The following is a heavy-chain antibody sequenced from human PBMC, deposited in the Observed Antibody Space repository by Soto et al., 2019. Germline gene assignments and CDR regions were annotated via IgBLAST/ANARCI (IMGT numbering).Heavy chain of an antibody. CDR3: AVSLPGIAVAGTDYYYGMDV. CDR1: GYSFTSYW. V-gene: IGHV5-51*01. J-gene: IGHJ6*02. CDR2: IYPGDSDT. D-gene: IGHD6-19*01. Sequence: HGESLKISCKGSGYSFTSYWIGWVRQMPGKGLEWMGIIYPGDSDTRYSPSFQGQVTISADKSISTAYLQWSSLKASDTAMYYCAVSLPGIAVAGTDYYYGMDVCGQGTTVTVSS.